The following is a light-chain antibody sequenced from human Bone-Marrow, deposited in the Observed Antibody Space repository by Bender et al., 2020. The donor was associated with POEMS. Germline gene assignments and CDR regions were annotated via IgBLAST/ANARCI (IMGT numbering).Light chain of an antibody. CDR2: DVT. CDR3: SSYTSTTTYV. J-gene: IGLJ1*01. CDR1: GSDIGSYNY. Sequence: QSALTQPASVSGSPGQSITISCTGTGSDIGSYNYVSWYQQHPGKAPKLMIYDVTYRPSGISNRFSGSKSGNPASLTIFGLQAEDEADYYCSSYTSTTTYVFGTGTKVTVL. V-gene: IGLV2-14*03.